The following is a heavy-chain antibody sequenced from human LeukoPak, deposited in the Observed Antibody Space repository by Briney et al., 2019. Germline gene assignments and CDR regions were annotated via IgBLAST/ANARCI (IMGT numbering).Heavy chain of an antibody. CDR3: ASSPMVYCCSTNCPIVLDY. V-gene: IGHV4-30-4*01. CDR1: GVSISSGDYY. Sequence: SETLSLTCTVSGVSISSGDYYWRWIRQPPGRGLEWIGYIYYSGSTYYNPALKSRVTISVDTSKNQFSLKLSSVTAADTAVYYCASSPMVYCCSTNCPIVLDYWGQGTLVTVPS. D-gene: IGHD2-2*01. CDR2: IYYSGST. J-gene: IGHJ4*02.